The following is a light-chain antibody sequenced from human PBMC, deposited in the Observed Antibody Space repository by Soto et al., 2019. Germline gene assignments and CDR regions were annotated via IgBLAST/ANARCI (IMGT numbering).Light chain of an antibody. CDR2: INYDGTN. CDR3: QSLGTGIQV. Sequence: QLVLTQSPSASASLGASVKLTCTLSSGYSTYAIAWHQQQSENGPRFLMKINYDGTNSKEDGFFDRFSGSSSGAERHLPISRLQSEDEADSYCQSLGTGIQVFGGGTPVTVL. J-gene: IGLJ3*02. CDR1: SGYSTYA. V-gene: IGLV4-69*01.